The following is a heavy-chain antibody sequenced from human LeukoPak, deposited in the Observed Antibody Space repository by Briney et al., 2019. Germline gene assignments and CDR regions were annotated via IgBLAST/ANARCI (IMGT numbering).Heavy chain of an antibody. CDR3: ARYYSEENYYFDY. V-gene: IGHV3-7*03. CDR1: GFTFSRYW. Sequence: GGSLRLSCAASGFTFSRYWMSCVRQAPGKGLEWVANIKQDGSEKYHVDSVKGRFTISRDNAKNSLYLQMNSLRAEDTAVYYCARYYSEENYYFDYWGQGTLVTVSS. CDR2: IKQDGSEK. D-gene: IGHD1-26*01. J-gene: IGHJ4*02.